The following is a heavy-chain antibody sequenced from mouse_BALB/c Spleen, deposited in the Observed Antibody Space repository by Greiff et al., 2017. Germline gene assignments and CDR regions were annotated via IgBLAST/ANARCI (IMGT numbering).Heavy chain of an antibody. J-gene: IGHJ2*01. Sequence: QVTLKVSGPGILQPSQTLSLTCSFSGFSLSTSGMGVSWIRQPSGKGLEWLAHIYWDDDKRYNPSLKSRLTISKDTSRNQVFLKITSVDTADTATYYCARRALGYEDYWGQGTTLTVSS. V-gene: IGHV8-12*01. CDR2: IYWDDDK. D-gene: IGHD2-14*01. CDR1: GFSLSTSGMG. CDR3: ARRALGYEDY.